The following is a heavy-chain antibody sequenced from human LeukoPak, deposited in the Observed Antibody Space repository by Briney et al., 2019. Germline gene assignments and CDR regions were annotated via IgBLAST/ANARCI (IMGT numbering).Heavy chain of an antibody. CDR3: ARVYYGSGINWFDP. CDR2: ISSTGSTI. D-gene: IGHD3-10*01. CDR1: GFTFSSYE. J-gene: IGHJ5*02. Sequence: GGSLRLSCAASGFTFSSYEMNWVRQAPGKGLEWVSYISSTGSTIYSADSVKGRFTISRDNAKKSLYLQMNSLRAEDTAVYYCARVYYGSGINWFDPWGQGTLVTVSS. V-gene: IGHV3-48*03.